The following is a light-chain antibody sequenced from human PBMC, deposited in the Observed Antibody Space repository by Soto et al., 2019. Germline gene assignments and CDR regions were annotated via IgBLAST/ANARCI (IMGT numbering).Light chain of an antibody. V-gene: IGLV2-14*01. J-gene: IGLJ2*01. CDR2: EVN. CDR1: SSDIGAYDY. CDR3: CSYAGGYVFEVI. Sequence: QSALTQPASLSGSPGQSITISCTGTSSDIGAYDYVSWFQQHPGKAPKLMISEVNNRPSGVSNRFSGTKSGNTASLTISGLQAEDEADYYCCSYAGGYVFEVIFGGGTKLTV.